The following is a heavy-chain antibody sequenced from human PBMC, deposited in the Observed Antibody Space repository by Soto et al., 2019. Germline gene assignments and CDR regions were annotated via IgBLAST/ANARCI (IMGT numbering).Heavy chain of an antibody. V-gene: IGHV4-38-2*01. CDR2: IYHSGST. J-gene: IGHJ5*02. Sequence: SETLSLSCAVSGYSISSGYYLGWIRQPPGKGLEWIGSIYHSGSTYYNPSLKSRVTISVDTSKNQFSLKLSSVTAADTAVYYCARVVVVVVAATSLSGWFDPWGQGTLVTVSS. D-gene: IGHD2-15*01. CDR1: GYSISSGYY. CDR3: ARVVVVVVAATSLSGWFDP.